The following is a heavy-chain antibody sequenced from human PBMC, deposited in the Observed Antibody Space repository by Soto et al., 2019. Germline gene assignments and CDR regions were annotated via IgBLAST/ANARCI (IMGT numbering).Heavy chain of an antibody. Sequence: KTSETLSLTCTVSGGSISSSSYYWGWIRQPPGKGLEWIGSIYYSGTTYYNASLKSRLTISVDTSKKQFSLKLSSVTAADTAVYYCARLLMDSSGYYSDYWGQGTLVTVSS. CDR2: IYYSGTT. V-gene: IGHV4-39*01. CDR1: GGSISSSSYY. J-gene: IGHJ4*02. D-gene: IGHD3-22*01. CDR3: ARLLMDSSGYYSDY.